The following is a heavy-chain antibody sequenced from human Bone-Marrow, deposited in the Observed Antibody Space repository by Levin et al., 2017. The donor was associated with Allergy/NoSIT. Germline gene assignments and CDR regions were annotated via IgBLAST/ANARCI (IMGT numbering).Heavy chain of an antibody. Sequence: PGGSLRLSCAVSGLSLRNPALTWVRQAPGKGLEWVLVISKSGTYYAESVRGRFTIPRDSSKNTVDMQMNSLCAENSCMYCCAKLAVGGAFDVWGHGTMVVVSS. CDR3: AKLAVGGAFDV. CDR2: ISKSGT. D-gene: IGHD2-15*01. V-gene: IGHV3-23*05. CDR1: GLSLRNPA. J-gene: IGHJ3*01.